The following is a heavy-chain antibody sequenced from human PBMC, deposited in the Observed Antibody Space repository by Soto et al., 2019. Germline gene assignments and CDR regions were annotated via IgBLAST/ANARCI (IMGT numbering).Heavy chain of an antibody. CDR3: ARERYSGDPYDAFDI. D-gene: IGHD4-17*01. CDR2: ISSSSSYI. CDR1: GFTFTSYS. V-gene: IGHV3-21*01. J-gene: IGHJ3*02. Sequence: GGSLRLSCAASGFTFTSYSMNWVRQAPGKGLEWVSSISSSSSYIYYADSVKGRFTISRDNAKNSLYLQMNSLRAEDTAVYYCARERYSGDPYDAFDIWGQGTMVTVSS.